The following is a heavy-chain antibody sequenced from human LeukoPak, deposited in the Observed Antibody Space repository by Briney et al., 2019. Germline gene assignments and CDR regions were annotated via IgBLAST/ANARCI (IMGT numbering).Heavy chain of an antibody. V-gene: IGHV3-23*01. CDR1: GFTFSSYA. Sequence: GGSLRLSCAASGFTFSSYAMTWVRQAPGRGLEWVSGISSGGGNTNYADSVKGRFTISRDNAKNSLYLQMNSLRAEDTAVYYCARDLGMTDGDYVSYFDYWGQGTLVTVSS. CDR3: ARDLGMTDGDYVSYFDY. J-gene: IGHJ4*02. D-gene: IGHD4-17*01. CDR2: ISSGGGNT.